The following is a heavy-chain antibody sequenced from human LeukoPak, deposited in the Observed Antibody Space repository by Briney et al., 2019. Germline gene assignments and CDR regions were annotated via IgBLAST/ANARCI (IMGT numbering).Heavy chain of an antibody. Sequence: GGSLRLSCAASGFTFSSYSMSWVRQAPGRGLEWVSSISSTSIYKYYADSVKGRFTISRDNAKDSLFLQMNSLRAEDTAIYYCARDPRIYCTNGICRDDYFDNWGQGTLVTVSS. CDR3: ARDPRIYCTNGICRDDYFDN. CDR2: ISSTSIYK. CDR1: GFTFSSYS. D-gene: IGHD2-8*01. J-gene: IGHJ4*02. V-gene: IGHV3-21*01.